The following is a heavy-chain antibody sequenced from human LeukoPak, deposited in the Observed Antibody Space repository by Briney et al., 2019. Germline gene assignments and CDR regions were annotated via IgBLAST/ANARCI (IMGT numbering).Heavy chain of an antibody. CDR2: ISSSSSTI. CDR3: ARESAIQLWLPKGMDV. D-gene: IGHD5-18*01. Sequence: GGSLRLSCAASGFTVSSKFMTWVRQAPGKGLEWVSYISSSSSTIYYADSVKGRFTISRDNAKNSLYLQMNSLRAEDTAVYYCARESAIQLWLPKGMDVWGQGTTVTVSS. J-gene: IGHJ6*02. V-gene: IGHV3-48*04. CDR1: GFTVSSKF.